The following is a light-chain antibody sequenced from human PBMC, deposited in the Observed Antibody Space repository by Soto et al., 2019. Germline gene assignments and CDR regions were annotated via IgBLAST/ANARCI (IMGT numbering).Light chain of an antibody. CDR1: DSVRHN. V-gene: IGKV3-15*01. J-gene: IGKJ1*01. CDR2: GAS. Sequence: EIAVSLSPATFSLYTGERASVSCRASDSVRHNSAWYQQQPGQAPRLLIYGASTRASGIPGRFSGSGYGTEFTLTISSLQSEDSAIYYCQQYENWTLWTFGQGAKVDI. CDR3: QQYENWTLWT.